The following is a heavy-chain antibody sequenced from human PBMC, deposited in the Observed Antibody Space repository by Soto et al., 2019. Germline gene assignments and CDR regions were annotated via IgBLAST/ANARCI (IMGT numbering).Heavy chain of an antibody. V-gene: IGHV3-23*01. CDR3: AKDYGDGYRLFDD. CDR1: GFTFISYA. D-gene: IGHD5-18*01. CDR2: ISGSGGST. Sequence: GGSLILSCASSGFTFISYAMSWGRQAPGKGLEWVSAISGSGGSTYYADSVKGRFTISRDNSKNIVYLQMNSLRAEDTAVYYWAKDYGDGYRLFDDWGQGTLFT. J-gene: IGHJ4*02.